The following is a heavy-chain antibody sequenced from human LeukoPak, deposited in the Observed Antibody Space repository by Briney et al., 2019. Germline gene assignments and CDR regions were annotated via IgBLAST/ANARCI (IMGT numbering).Heavy chain of an antibody. D-gene: IGHD2-2*01. CDR2: IYPGDSDT. J-gene: IGHJ4*02. CDR1: GYSFTSYW. CDR3: ARQSARYCSSTSCYWDY. V-gene: IGHV5-51*01. Sequence: GESLKISCKDSGYSFTSYWIGWVRQMPGKGLEWMGIIYPGDSDTRYSPSFQGQVTISADKSISTAYLQWSSLKASDTAMYYCARQSARYCSSTSCYWDYWGQGTLVTVSS.